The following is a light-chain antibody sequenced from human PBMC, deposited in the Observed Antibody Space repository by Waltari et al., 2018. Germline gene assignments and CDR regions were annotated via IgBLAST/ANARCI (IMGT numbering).Light chain of an antibody. CDR1: SSDVGGYNY. Sequence: QSALTQPASVSGSPGQSITISCTGTSSDVGGYNYVSWYQQRHGKDPKPMIYEVSNRPSGVSNRCSGSKSGNTASLTISGLQAEDEADYYCSSYTSSSTLHYVFGTGTKVTVL. V-gene: IGLV2-14*01. CDR3: SSYTSSSTLHYV. CDR2: EVS. J-gene: IGLJ1*01.